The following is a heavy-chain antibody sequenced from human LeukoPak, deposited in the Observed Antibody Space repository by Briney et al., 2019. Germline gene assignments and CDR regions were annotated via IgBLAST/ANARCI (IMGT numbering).Heavy chain of an antibody. D-gene: IGHD6-19*01. Sequence: GSLRLSCAAPGFTFSSYWMSWVRQAPGKGLEWVANIKQGGSEKYYVDSVEGRFTISRDNSKNSLYLQMNSLRAEDTAVYYCARVNSGYYYYYMDVWGKGTTVTVSS. J-gene: IGHJ6*03. CDR2: IKQGGSEK. V-gene: IGHV3-7*01. CDR3: ARVNSGYYYYYMDV. CDR1: GFTFSSYW.